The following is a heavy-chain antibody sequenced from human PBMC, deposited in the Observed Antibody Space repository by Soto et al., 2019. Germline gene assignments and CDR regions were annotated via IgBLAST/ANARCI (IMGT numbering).Heavy chain of an antibody. CDR3: ARDRQIAAATDYYYGMDV. CDR1: GFTFDEFG. Sequence: GGSLRLSCAASGFTFDEFGMSWVRQVPGKGPEWVAVTWYDASNKYYADSVKGRFTISRDNFKNTLYLQMNSLRAEDTAVYYCARDRQIAAATDYYYGMDVWGQGTTVTVSS. CDR2: TWYDASNK. V-gene: IGHV3-33*08. J-gene: IGHJ6*02. D-gene: IGHD6-13*01.